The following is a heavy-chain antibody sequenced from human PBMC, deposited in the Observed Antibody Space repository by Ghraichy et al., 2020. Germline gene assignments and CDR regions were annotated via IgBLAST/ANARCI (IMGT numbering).Heavy chain of an antibody. Sequence: SETLSLTCTVSGGSISSSTYYWGWIRQPPGKGLEWIGRIYYSGNTYYNPSLKGRLTISVDTSRNHFSLRLSSVTAADTAVYYCAGQSNWNYVLDYWDQGTLVTVSS. CDR2: IYYSGNT. J-gene: IGHJ4*02. CDR3: AGQSNWNYVLDY. CDR1: GGSISSSTYY. D-gene: IGHD1-7*01. V-gene: IGHV4-39*01.